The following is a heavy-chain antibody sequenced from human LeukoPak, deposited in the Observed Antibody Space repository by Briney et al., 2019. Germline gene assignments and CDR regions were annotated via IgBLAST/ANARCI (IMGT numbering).Heavy chain of an antibody. D-gene: IGHD3-16*01. CDR2: IKEDASEK. Sequence: GGSLRLSCAASRFIFDYYWMTWVRQAPGKGVEWLANIKEDASEKYYADSVKGRFTISRDNAKSSLYLQMNSLKVEDTAVYYCFGGVAADYWGRGTLITVSS. V-gene: IGHV3-7*01. CDR1: RFIFDYYW. J-gene: IGHJ4*02. CDR3: FGGVAADY.